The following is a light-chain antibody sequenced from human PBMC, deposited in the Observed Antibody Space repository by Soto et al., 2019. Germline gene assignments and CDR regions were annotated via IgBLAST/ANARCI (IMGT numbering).Light chain of an antibody. CDR1: QTVRNNY. V-gene: IGKV3-20*01. CDR2: DAS. Sequence: FVLTQSPGTLSLSPGERATLSCRASQTVRNNYLAWYQQKPGQAPRLLIYDASSRATGIPDRFSGSGSGTDFTLTISRLEPEDFAVYYCQQYGISPRTFGQGTKVDIK. J-gene: IGKJ1*01. CDR3: QQYGISPRT.